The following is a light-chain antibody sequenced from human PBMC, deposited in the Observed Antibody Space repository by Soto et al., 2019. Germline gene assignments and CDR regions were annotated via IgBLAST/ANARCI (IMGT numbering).Light chain of an antibody. Sequence: AIQMTQAPSSLSASVGDRVTITCRASQGVGNDLGWYQQRPGKAPKVLIYAASTLQYGVPSRFSGSGSGTDFTLTISSLQPEDSATYYCLQDHSYPHMFGQGTKVEVK. CDR2: AAS. CDR1: QGVGND. CDR3: LQDHSYPHM. V-gene: IGKV1-6*01. J-gene: IGKJ1*01.